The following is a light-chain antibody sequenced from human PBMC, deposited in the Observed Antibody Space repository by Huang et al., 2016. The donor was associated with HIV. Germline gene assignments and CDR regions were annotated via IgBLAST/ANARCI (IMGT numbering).Light chain of an antibody. V-gene: IGKV1-39*01. CDR3: QQSYTTSRT. J-gene: IGKJ1*01. CDR2: AAS. Sequence: DIQMTQSPSSLSASVGDRVTITCRASQSISRYLNLYQQKPGKAPNVLIYAASEMQSGVQSRFSGSGSGTDFTLTISSLQPEDYATYYCQQSYTTSRTFGQGTKVEIK. CDR1: QSISRY.